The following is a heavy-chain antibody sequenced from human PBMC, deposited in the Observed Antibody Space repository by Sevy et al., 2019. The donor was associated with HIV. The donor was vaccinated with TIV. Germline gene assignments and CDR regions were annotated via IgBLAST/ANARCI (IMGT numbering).Heavy chain of an antibody. CDR2: ISGSGGST. CDR3: AKQPLAVAAVYYFDY. CDR1: GFTFSSYA. D-gene: IGHD6-19*01. Sequence: GGSLRLSCAASGFTFSSYAMSWVRQAPWKGLEWVSAISGSGGSTYYADSVKGRFTISRDNSKNTLYLQMNSLRAEDTAVYYCAKQPLAVAAVYYFDYWGQGTLVTVSS. J-gene: IGHJ4*02. V-gene: IGHV3-23*01.